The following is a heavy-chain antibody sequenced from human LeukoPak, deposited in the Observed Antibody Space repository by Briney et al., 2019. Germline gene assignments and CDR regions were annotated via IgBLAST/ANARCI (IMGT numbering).Heavy chain of an antibody. Sequence: GGSLRLSCAASGFTFSSYGMHWVRQAPGKGLEWVAFIRYDGSNKYYADSVKGRFTISRDNSKNTLYLHVNSLRSGDTAMYYCATAPLGYCTRTSCYAGIRQYFDYWGQGTLVTVSS. CDR2: IRYDGSNK. V-gene: IGHV3-30*02. CDR3: ATAPLGYCTRTSCYAGIRQYFDY. J-gene: IGHJ4*02. D-gene: IGHD2-2*01. CDR1: GFTFSSYG.